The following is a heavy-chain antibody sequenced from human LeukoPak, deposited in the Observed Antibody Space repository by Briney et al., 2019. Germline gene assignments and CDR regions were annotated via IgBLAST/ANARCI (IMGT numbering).Heavy chain of an antibody. D-gene: IGHD1-26*01. CDR1: GFTLDDYA. CDR3: AKGVRSGTYYDCFDP. V-gene: IGHV3-43*02. Sequence: GGSLRLSCVVSGFTLDDYALHWVRHAPGKGLEWISLISGDGDSIYYADSVKGRFTISRDNSKNSLYLQMSSLRAEDTALYYCAKGVRSGTYYDCFDPWGQGTLVTVS. J-gene: IGHJ5*02. CDR2: ISGDGDSI.